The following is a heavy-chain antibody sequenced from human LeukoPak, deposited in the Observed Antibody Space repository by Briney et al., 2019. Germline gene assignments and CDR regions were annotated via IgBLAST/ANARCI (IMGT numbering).Heavy chain of an antibody. V-gene: IGHV3-21*04. D-gene: IGHD6-19*01. CDR1: GFTFSSYS. CDR2: ISTSSSYI. Sequence: GGSLRFSCAASGFTFSSYSMNWVRQAPGKGLEWVSSISTSSSYIYYADSVKGRFTISRHRSENTLYLQMNSLRPEDTAVYYCARVGVGTVAGNYFDDWGQGTLVTVSS. J-gene: IGHJ4*02. CDR3: ARVGVGTVAGNYFDD.